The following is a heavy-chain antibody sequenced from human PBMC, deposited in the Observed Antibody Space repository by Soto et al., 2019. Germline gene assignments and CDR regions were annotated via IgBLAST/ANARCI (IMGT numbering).Heavy chain of an antibody. J-gene: IGHJ4*02. D-gene: IGHD3-22*01. V-gene: IGHV4-39*01. CDR1: GGSMNSRTYY. CDR2: IYHSGSN. CDR3: ARHYSQGSGYYSYYFDY. Sequence: PSETLSLTCTVSGGSMNSRTYYWAWIRQPPGKGLEWIGSIYHSGSNYHNPSLQSRVIISVDTSNSRFSLKLNSVTAADTAMYYCARHYSQGSGYYSYYFDYWGLGTLVTVSS.